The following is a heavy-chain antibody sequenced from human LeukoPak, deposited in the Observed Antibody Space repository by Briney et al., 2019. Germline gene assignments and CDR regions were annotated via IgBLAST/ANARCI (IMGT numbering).Heavy chain of an antibody. CDR1: GYTFTSYD. V-gene: IGHV1-8*01. D-gene: IGHD3-3*01. J-gene: IGHJ6*02. CDR2: MNPNSGNT. CDR3: ARGPWYDFWSGYYNYYGMDV. Sequence: ASVKVSCKASGYTFTSYDINWVRQAPGQGLEWMGWMNPNSGNTGYAQKFQGRVTMTRNTSISTAYMELSSLRSEDTAVYYCARGPWYDFWSGYYNYYGMDVWGQGTTVTVSS.